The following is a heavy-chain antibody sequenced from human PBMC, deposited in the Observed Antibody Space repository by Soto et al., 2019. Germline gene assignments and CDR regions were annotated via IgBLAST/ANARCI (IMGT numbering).Heavy chain of an antibody. V-gene: IGHV1-18*01. J-gene: IGHJ6*02. CDR2: ISAYNGNT. D-gene: IGHD3-10*01. Sequence: GASVKVSCKASGYTFTSYGISWVRQAPGQGLEWMGWISAYNGNTNYAQKLQGRVTMTTDTSTSTAYMELRSLRSDDTAVYYCARDPVTMVRGVISGYYYYGMDVWGQGTTVTVSS. CDR3: ARDPVTMVRGVISGYYYYGMDV. CDR1: GYTFTSYG.